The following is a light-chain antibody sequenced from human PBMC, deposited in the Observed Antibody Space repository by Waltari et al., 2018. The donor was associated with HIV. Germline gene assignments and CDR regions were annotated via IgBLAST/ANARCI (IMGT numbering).Light chain of an antibody. V-gene: IGKV3-20*01. CDR3: QQYGGSPPKVT. Sequence: IVLTQSPGTLCLSPGERATLPCRASHTVWSSYLALDQQRPGQAPSPLIYGASSSATGVPDRFRCSGSGTDFTLTISRLEPEDFAVYDCQQYGGSPPKVTFGPGTKVDIK. CDR1: HTVWSSY. J-gene: IGKJ3*01. CDR2: GAS.